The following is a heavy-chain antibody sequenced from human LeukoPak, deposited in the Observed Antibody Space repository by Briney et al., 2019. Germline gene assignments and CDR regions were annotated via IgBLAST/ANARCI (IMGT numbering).Heavy chain of an antibody. D-gene: IGHD3-9*01. CDR1: GVSFSGYY. CDR3: ARGPFRPDIVFDWLLYNAFDI. CDR2: INHSGST. Sequence: SETLSLTGAVYGVSFSGYYWSWIRQPPGNGLEWIGEINHSGSTNYNPSLKSRVTISVDTSKNQFSLKLSSVTAADTAVYYCARGPFRPDIVFDWLLYNAFDIWGQGTMVTVSS. V-gene: IGHV4-34*01. J-gene: IGHJ3*02.